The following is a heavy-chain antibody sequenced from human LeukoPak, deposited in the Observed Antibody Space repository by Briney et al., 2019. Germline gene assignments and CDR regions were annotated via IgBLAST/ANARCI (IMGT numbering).Heavy chain of an antibody. V-gene: IGHV3-23*01. CDR1: GFTFSNYA. D-gene: IGHD6-13*01. CDR3: AKEMESSTWYIDY. Sequence: PGKSLRLSCAASGFTFSNYAMNWVRQAPGKGLECVSAISASGGSRFYTDSVKGRFTISRDNSKNTLFLQMNSLRVEDTAVYYCAKEMESSTWYIDYWGQGTLVSVSS. CDR2: ISASGGSR. J-gene: IGHJ4*02.